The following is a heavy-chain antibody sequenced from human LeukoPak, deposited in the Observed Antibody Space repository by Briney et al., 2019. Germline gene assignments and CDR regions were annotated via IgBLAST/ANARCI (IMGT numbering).Heavy chain of an antibody. Sequence: ASVKVSCKASGYTFTGSYVHWVRQAPGQGLEWMGWINPNSGGTNYAQKFQGRVTMTRDTSISTAYMELSRLRSDDTAVYYCARTLRPMAVELLDYWGQGTLVTVSS. CDR1: GYTFTGSY. CDR2: INPNSGGT. V-gene: IGHV1-2*02. J-gene: IGHJ4*02. CDR3: ARTLRPMAVELLDY. D-gene: IGHD1-1*01.